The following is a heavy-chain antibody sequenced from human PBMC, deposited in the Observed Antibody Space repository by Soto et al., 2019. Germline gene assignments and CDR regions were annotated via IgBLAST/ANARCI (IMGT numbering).Heavy chain of an antibody. V-gene: IGHV6-1*01. J-gene: IGHJ6*03. CDR1: GDSVSSNSAA. D-gene: IGHD5-12*01. Sequence: SQTLSLTCAISGDSVSSNSAAWNWIRQSPSRGLEWLGRTYYGSKWYNDYAVSVKSRITINPDTSKNQFSLQLNSVTPEDTAVYYCARWPYVGYSGYDPGSYYYYMDVSGKGTTVTVSS. CDR2: TYYGSKWYN. CDR3: ARWPYVGYSGYDPGSYYYYMDV.